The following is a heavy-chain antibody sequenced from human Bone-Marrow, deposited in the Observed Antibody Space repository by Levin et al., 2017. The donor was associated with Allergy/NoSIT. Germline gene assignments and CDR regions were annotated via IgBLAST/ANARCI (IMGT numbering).Heavy chain of an antibody. Sequence: HAGGSLRLSCAASGFTFSNSWMSWVRQAPGKGLEWVANIKEDGSEKYYVDSVKGRFTISRDNAKNSLFVQMNSLRVEDTAVYYCARDQFRRATIGARWFDPWGQGTLVTVSS. CDR2: IKEDGSEK. CDR1: GFTFSNSW. D-gene: IGHD5-24*01. V-gene: IGHV3-7*01. CDR3: ARDQFRRATIGARWFDP. J-gene: IGHJ5*02.